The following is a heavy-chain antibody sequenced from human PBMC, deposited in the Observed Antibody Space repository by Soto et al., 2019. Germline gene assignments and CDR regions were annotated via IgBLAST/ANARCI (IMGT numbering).Heavy chain of an antibody. V-gene: IGHV3-11*01. CDR3: ATYYYGSGRSFDY. CDR1: GFIFSDYY. D-gene: IGHD3-10*01. Sequence: QVQLVESGGGLVKPGGSLRLSCEASGFIFSDYYMTWIRQAPGKGLEWISYIGVTDNTIYYADSVKGRFTISRDNAKNSLYLQMNSLRAEDTAIYYCATYYYGSGRSFDYWGQGTLVTVSS. CDR2: IGVTDNTI. J-gene: IGHJ4*02.